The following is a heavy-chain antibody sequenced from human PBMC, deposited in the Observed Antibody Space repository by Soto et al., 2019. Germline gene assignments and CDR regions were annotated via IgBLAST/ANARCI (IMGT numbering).Heavy chain of an antibody. CDR1: GGSISSSSYY. D-gene: IGHD6-13*01. CDR2: IYYSGST. J-gene: IGHJ4*02. CDR3: ARTGPGPSYSSSWYPPRYFDY. Sequence: PSETLCLTCTVSGGSISSSSYYWGWIRQPPGKGLEWIGSIYYSGSTYYNPSLKSRVTISVDTSKNQFSLKLSSVTAADTAVYYCARTGPGPSYSSSWYPPRYFDYWGQGTLVTVSS. V-gene: IGHV4-39*01.